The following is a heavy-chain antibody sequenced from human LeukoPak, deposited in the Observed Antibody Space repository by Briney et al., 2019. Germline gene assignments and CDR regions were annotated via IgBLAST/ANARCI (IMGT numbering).Heavy chain of an antibody. J-gene: IGHJ6*02. CDR1: GFTFSSYW. CDR2: IKQDGSEK. D-gene: IGHD2-15*01. CDR3: ARESQGQLLLYYYYGMDV. Sequence: GGSLRLPCAASGFTFSSYWMSWVRQAPGKGLEWVANIKQDGSEKYYVDSVKGRFTISRDNAKNSLYLQMNSLRAEDTAVYYCARESQGQLLLYYYYGMDVWGQGTTVTVSS. V-gene: IGHV3-7*01.